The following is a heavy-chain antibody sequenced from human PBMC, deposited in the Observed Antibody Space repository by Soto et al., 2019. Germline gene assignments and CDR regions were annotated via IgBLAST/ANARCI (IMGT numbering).Heavy chain of an antibody. D-gene: IGHD3-3*02. CDR3: ARDKNIFGVVTDYYYYYGMHX. J-gene: IGHJ6*02. CDR2: IIPIFGTA. CDR1: GGTFSSYA. Sequence: SVKVSCKASGGTFSSYAISWVRQAPGQGLEWMGVIIPIFGTANYAQKFQGRVTITADESTSTAYMELSSLRSEDTAVYYCARDKNIFGVVTDYYYYYGMHXWGQVTTVTVS. V-gene: IGHV1-69*13.